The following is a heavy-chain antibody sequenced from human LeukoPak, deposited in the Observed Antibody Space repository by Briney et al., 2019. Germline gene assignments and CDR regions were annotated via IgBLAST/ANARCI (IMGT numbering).Heavy chain of an antibody. Sequence: ASVKVSCKASGYTFTGYYMHWVRQAPGQGLEWMGRTNPNSGGTNYAQKFQGRVTMTRDTSISTAYMELSRLRSDDTAVYYCARDYYDSSGYYEGVYWGQGTLVTVSS. CDR1: GYTFTGYY. CDR2: TNPNSGGT. D-gene: IGHD3-22*01. V-gene: IGHV1-2*06. J-gene: IGHJ4*02. CDR3: ARDYYDSSGYYEGVY.